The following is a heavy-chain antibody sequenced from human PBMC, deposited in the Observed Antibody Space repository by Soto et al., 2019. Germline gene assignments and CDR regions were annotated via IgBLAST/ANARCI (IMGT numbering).Heavy chain of an antibody. CDR2: IYNG. CDR3: ARERISARGRRHLYFDR. J-gene: IGHJ2*01. V-gene: IGHV4-30-4*08. Sequence: QVQLAESGPGLVKPSQTLSLTCSVSGVSISSGTFYWAWIRQPPGKGLEVIDYIYNGHYKSPLRSLVTMSVDTSMNRFSLNLDSVTAADTAVYYCARERISARGRRHLYFDRWGRGTLVTVSS. CDR1: GVSISSGTFY.